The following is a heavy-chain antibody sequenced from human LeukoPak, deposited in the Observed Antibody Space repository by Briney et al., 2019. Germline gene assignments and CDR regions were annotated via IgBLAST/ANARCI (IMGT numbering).Heavy chain of an antibody. Sequence: GESLKISCKGSGYSFTSYWIGWVRQMPGKGLEWMGIIYPGDSDTGYSPSFQGQVTISADKSISTAYLQWSSLKASGTAMYYCARSQYCSSTSCYLLNRSYYYYYMDVWGKGTTVTVSS. V-gene: IGHV5-51*01. CDR3: ARSQYCSSTSCYLLNRSYYYYYMDV. CDR1: GYSFTSYW. J-gene: IGHJ6*03. D-gene: IGHD2-2*01. CDR2: IYPGDSDT.